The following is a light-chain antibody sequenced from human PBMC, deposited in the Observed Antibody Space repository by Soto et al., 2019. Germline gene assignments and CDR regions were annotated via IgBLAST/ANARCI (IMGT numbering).Light chain of an antibody. CDR3: QQGYSTLGT. CDR1: QSISGY. V-gene: IGKV1-39*01. J-gene: IGKJ1*01. Sequence: DIQMTQSPSSLSASVGDRVTITCRASQSISGYLNWYQVKPGKAPKLLIYAAVSLESGVPSRFSGSGTGTDFTLTISSLQPEDFATYYCQQGYSTLGTFGPGTKVEIK. CDR2: AAV.